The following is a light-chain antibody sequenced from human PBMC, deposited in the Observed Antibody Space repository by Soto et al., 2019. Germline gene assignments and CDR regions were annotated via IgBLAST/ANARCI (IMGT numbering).Light chain of an antibody. J-gene: IGLJ3*02. Sequence: QAVVTQSPSASASLGASVKFTCTLSSGHSSYAIAWHQQQPEKGPRYLMKVDSDGSHIKGDGIPDRFSGSSSGAERYLTISSLQSEDVADYYCQTWGTGTWVFGGGTKLTVL. CDR1: SGHSSYA. CDR2: VDSDGSH. V-gene: IGLV4-69*01. CDR3: QTWGTGTWV.